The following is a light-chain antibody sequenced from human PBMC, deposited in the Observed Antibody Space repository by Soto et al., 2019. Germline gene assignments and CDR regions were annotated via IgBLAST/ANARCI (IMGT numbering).Light chain of an antibody. CDR1: QSISNY. CDR3: QQRSNWPIT. V-gene: IGKV3-11*01. J-gene: IGKJ5*01. CDR2: DAS. Sequence: IVFTQSAATLSLSPGERDTLSCRASQSISNYLAWYQQKPGQAPRLLIYDASNRATGIPARFSGSGSGTDFTLTISSLEPEDFAVYYCQQRSNWPITFGQGTRLEIK.